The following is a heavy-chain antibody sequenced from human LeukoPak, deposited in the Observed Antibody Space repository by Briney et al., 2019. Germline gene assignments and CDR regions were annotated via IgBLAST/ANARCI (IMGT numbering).Heavy chain of an antibody. J-gene: IGHJ3*02. D-gene: IGHD3-22*01. V-gene: IGHV3-21*01. CDR1: GFTFSSYS. CDR3: ARGLSLSGYLDAFDI. Sequence: GGSLTLSCAASGFTFSSYSMKWVRQAPGKGLEWVSSISSSSSYIYYADSVKGRFTISRGKAKNSLYLQMNSLRAEDTAVYFCARGLSLSGYLDAFDIWGQGTMVTVSS. CDR2: ISSSSSYI.